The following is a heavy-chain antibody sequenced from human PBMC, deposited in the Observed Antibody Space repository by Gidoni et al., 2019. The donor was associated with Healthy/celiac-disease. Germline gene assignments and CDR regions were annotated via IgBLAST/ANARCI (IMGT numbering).Heavy chain of an antibody. J-gene: IGHJ4*01. CDR2: ISAYNGNT. V-gene: IGHV1-18*01. CDR3: ARGRRGYSYGHPEGTFDY. Sequence: GYTFTSYGISWVRQAPGQGREWMGWISAYNGNTNYAQKPQGRVTMTTDTSTSTAYLELRSLRSDATDVYYCARGRRGYSYGHPEGTFDYWGQGTLVTVSS. CDR1: GYTFTSYG. D-gene: IGHD5-18*01.